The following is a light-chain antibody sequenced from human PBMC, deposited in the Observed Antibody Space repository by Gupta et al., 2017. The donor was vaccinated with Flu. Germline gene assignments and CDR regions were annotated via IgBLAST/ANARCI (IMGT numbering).Light chain of an antibody. CDR2: SNN. CDR1: SSNIGSNN. J-gene: IGLJ3*02. V-gene: IGLV1-44*01. CDR3: AAWDDSRNGWV. Sequence: QSVLTQPPSASGTPGPRVTISCSGSSSNIGSNNLNWYQQLPGTAPNLLIYSNNKRPSGVPDRFSGSKSGTSASLAISGLQAEDEADYYCAAWDDSRNGWVFGGGTKLTVL.